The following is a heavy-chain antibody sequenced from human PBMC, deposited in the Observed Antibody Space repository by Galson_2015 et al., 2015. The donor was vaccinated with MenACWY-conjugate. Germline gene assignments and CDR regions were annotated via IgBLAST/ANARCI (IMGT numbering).Heavy chain of an antibody. V-gene: IGHV3-53*01. J-gene: IGHJ4*02. CDR2: IYSDALGATT. D-gene: IGHD1-26*01. CDR3: AREGRHVGSYSDLDY. Sequence: SLRLSCAASGFSVSSNFMTWVRQAPGKGLEWVSVIYSDALGATTHYSDSVKGRFTSSRDNSKNTLYLQMNSLRVEDTAVYYCAREGRHVGSYSDLDYRGQGTLVTVSS. CDR1: GFSVSSNF.